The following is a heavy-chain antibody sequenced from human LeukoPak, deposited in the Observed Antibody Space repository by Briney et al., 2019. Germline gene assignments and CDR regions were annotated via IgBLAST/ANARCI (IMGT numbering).Heavy chain of an antibody. D-gene: IGHD4-23*01. V-gene: IGHV3-23*01. J-gene: IGHJ4*02. CDR3: AKDSTVVTTPFDY. CDR2: ISGSGGST. Sequence: QPGGSLRLSCAASGFTFSSYSMNWVRQAPGKGLEWVSAISGSGGSTYYADSVKGRLTISRDNSKNTLYLQMNSLRAENTAVYYCAKDSTVVTTPFDYWGQGTLVTVSS. CDR1: GFTFSSYS.